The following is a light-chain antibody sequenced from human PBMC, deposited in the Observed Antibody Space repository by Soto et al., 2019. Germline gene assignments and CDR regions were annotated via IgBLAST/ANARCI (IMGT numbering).Light chain of an antibody. CDR1: SSNIGAGYD. V-gene: IGLV1-40*01. Sequence: QSVLTQPPSVSGAPGQRVIISCTGSSSNIGAGYDVHWYQQLPGTAPKLLMYGNSNRPSGVPDRFSGSKSGTSASLAITGLQAEDEADYYCQSYDSSLSGSVFGGGTKVTVL. CDR3: QSYDSSLSGSV. J-gene: IGLJ2*01. CDR2: GNS.